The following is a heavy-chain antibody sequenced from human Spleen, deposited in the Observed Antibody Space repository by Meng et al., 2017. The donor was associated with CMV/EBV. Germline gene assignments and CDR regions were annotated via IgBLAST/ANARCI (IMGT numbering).Heavy chain of an antibody. CDR1: GFTFSSYE. CDR2: ISSSGSTI. CDR3: ARESSSSAAFDY. Sequence: GGSLRLSCAASGFTFSSYEMNWVRQAPGKGLEWVSYISSSGSTIYYADSVKGRFTISRDNAKNSLYPQMNSLRAEDTAVYYCARESSSSAAFDYWGQGTLVTVSS. V-gene: IGHV3-48*03. J-gene: IGHJ4*02. D-gene: IGHD6-6*01.